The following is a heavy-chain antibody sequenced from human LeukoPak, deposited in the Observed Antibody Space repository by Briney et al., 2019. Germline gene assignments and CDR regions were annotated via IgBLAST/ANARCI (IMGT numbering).Heavy chain of an antibody. CDR3: ARRVQQLSYYYYMDV. Sequence: SETLSLTCTVSGGSISSSSYYWGWIRQPPGKGLEWIGSIYYSGSTYYNPSLKSRVTISVDASKNQFSLKLSSVTAADTAVYYCARRVQQLSYYYYMDVWGKGTTVTVSS. CDR2: IYYSGST. V-gene: IGHV4-39*01. D-gene: IGHD6-13*01. CDR1: GGSISSSSYY. J-gene: IGHJ6*03.